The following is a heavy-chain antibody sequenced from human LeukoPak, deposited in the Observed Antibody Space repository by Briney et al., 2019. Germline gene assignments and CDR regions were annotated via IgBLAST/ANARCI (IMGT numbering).Heavy chain of an antibody. Sequence: SQTLSLTCTVSGGSISSGGYYWSWIRQPPGKGLEWIGYIYHSGSTNYNPSLKSRVTISVDTSKNQFSLKLSSVTAADTAVYYCARLSVIMTHDVFDIWGQGTMVTVSS. D-gene: IGHD3-16*01. V-gene: IGHV4-30-2*01. CDR3: ARLSVIMTHDVFDI. CDR2: IYHSGST. CDR1: GGSISSGGYY. J-gene: IGHJ3*02.